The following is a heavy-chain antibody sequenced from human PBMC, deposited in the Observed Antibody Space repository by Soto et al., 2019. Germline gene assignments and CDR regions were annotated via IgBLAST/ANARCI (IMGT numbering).Heavy chain of an antibody. J-gene: IGHJ6*02. CDR2: IRSKAYGGTT. V-gene: IGHV3-49*04. Sequence: PGGSLRLSCTASGFTFGDYAMSWVRQAPGKGLEWVGFIRSKAYGGTTEYAASVKGRFTISRDDSKSIAYLQMNSLKTEDTAVYYCTREVTTIFGVASAMDVWGQGTTVTFSS. D-gene: IGHD3-3*01. CDR3: TREVTTIFGVASAMDV. CDR1: GFTFGDYA.